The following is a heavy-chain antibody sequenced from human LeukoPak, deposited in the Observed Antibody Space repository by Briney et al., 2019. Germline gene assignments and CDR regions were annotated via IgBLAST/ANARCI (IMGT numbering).Heavy chain of an antibody. Sequence: SETLSLTCTVSGGSINSSSYYWGWIRQPPGKGLEWIGSVYHSGSTYYNPSLKSRVTISVDTSKNQFSLKLSSVTAADTAVYYCARVDFWSGYYGGMDVWGQGTTVTVSS. CDR2: VYHSGST. J-gene: IGHJ6*02. V-gene: IGHV4-39*07. D-gene: IGHD3-3*01. CDR3: ARVDFWSGYYGGMDV. CDR1: GGSINSSSYY.